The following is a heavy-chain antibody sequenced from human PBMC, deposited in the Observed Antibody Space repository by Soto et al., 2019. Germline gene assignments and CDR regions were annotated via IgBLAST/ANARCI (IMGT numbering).Heavy chain of an antibody. D-gene: IGHD2-15*01. J-gene: IGHJ4*01. V-gene: IGHV3-64D*08. CDR1: GITFRNYA. CDR2: ITSDGDNT. CDR3: GKGNQLLRYYFEF. Sequence: GGSLRLSCSVSGITFRNYAMQWVRQAPGRGLEYVSGITSDGDNTWHADSVKDRFTISRDNSDDTLYLQMSSLRVEDTAKYYCGKGNQLLRYYFEFWGPGTLVTVSS.